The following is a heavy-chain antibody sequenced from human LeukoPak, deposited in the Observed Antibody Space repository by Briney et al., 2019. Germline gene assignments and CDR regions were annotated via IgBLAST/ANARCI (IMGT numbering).Heavy chain of an antibody. V-gene: IGHV1-18*01. D-gene: IGHD3-9*01. CDR2: ISAYNGNT. Sequence: ASVKVSCKASGYTFTSYGISWVRQAPGQGLEWMGWISAYNGNTNYAQKLQGRVTVTTDTSTSTAYMELRSLRSDDTAVYYCARAKKRTSTIFWPETTMDVRGKGTTVTVSS. CDR1: GYTFTSYG. J-gene: IGHJ6*03. CDR3: ARAKKRTSTIFWPETTMDV.